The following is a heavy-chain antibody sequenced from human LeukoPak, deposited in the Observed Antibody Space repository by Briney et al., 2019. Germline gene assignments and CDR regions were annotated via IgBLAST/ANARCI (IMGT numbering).Heavy chain of an antibody. V-gene: IGHV3-11*05. J-gene: IGHJ4*02. Sequence: GGSLGLSCAASEFTVSSNYMSWIRQAPGKGLEWVSYISSSSSYTNYADSVKGRFTISRDNAKNSLYLQMNSLRAEDTAVYYCAKDPLGYCSGGSCGDDYWGQGTLVTVSS. CDR1: EFTVSSNY. CDR2: ISSSSSYT. CDR3: AKDPLGYCSGGSCGDDY. D-gene: IGHD2-15*01.